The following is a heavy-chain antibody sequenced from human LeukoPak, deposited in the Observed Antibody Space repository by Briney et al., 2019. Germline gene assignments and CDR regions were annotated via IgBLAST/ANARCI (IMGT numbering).Heavy chain of an antibody. V-gene: IGHV3-23*01. CDR2: ISGSGDST. J-gene: IGHJ4*02. CDR3: AKDAYPTSWILFGY. Sequence: GGSLRLSCAASGFTFSSYAMNWVRQAPGKGLEWVSTISGSGDSTYYADSVKGRFTIARDNSKNTLYLQMNSLRAEDTAVYYCAKDAYPTSWILFGYWGQGTLVTVSS. D-gene: IGHD2-2*01. CDR1: GFTFSSYA.